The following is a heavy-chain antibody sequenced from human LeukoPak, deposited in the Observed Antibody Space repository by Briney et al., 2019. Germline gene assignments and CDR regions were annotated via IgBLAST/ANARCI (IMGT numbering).Heavy chain of an antibody. Sequence: SVKVSCKASGGTFSSYAISWVRQAPGQGLEWMGRIIPILGIANYAQKFQGRVTITADKSTSTAYMELSSLRSEDTAVYYCATPVTAITGGAFDIWGQGTMVTVSS. CDR3: ATPVTAITGGAFDI. CDR2: IIPILGIA. J-gene: IGHJ3*02. D-gene: IGHD2-21*02. CDR1: GGTFSSYA. V-gene: IGHV1-69*04.